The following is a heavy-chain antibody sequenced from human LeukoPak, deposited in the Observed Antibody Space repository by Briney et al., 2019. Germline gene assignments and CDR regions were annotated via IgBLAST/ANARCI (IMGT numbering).Heavy chain of an antibody. J-gene: IGHJ4*02. D-gene: IGHD2-8*02. CDR1: GGSFSGYY. CDR3: ARYWWDLDY. Sequence: PSETLSLTCAVYGGSFSGYYWSWIRQPPGKGLEWIGEINHSGSTNYNPSLKSRVTISVDTSKNQFSLKLSSVTAADTAVYYCARYWWDLDYWGQGTLVTVSS. CDR2: INHSGST. V-gene: IGHV4-34*01.